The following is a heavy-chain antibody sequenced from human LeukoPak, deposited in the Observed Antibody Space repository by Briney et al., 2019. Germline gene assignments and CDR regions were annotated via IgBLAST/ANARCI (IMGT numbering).Heavy chain of an antibody. CDR3: ARDPSQGGGSYSDY. CDR2: IYYTGST. CDR1: GGSINNYY. D-gene: IGHD1-26*01. Sequence: PSETLSLTCTVSGGSINNYYWSWVRQPPGAGLEWLAYIYYTGSTNYNPSLKTRLTISVDTSKNQFSLRLNSVTAADTAVYYCARDPSQGGGSYSDYWGQGTLVTVSS. J-gene: IGHJ4*02. V-gene: IGHV4-59*12.